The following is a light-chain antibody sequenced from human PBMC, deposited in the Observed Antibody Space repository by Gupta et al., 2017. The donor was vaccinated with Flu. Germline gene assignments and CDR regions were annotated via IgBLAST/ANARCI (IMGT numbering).Light chain of an antibody. V-gene: IGKV2-28*01. CDR1: QSLLHSNGYNY. CDR3: RQARQTLT. CDR2: LGS. Sequence: DIVMTQSPLSLPVTPGEPASISCRSSQSLLHSNGYNYLDWYLQKPGQSPQLLIYLGSNRASGVPDRFSGSGSGTDFTLKISRVEAEDVGVYYCRQARQTLTFGPGTKVDIK. J-gene: IGKJ3*01.